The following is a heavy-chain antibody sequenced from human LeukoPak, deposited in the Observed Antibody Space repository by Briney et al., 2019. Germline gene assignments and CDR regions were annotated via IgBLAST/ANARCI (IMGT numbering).Heavy chain of an antibody. V-gene: IGHV4-61*08. CDR2: IYYSGRT. Sequence: SETLSLTCTVSGGSISSGGYYWSWIRQHPGKGLEWIGYIYYSGRTYYNPSLKSRVTISVDTSKNQFSLKLSSVTAADTAVYYCARDRRDYDNRGYYYRYFDYWGQGIQVTVSS. CDR3: ARDRRDYDNRGYYYRYFDY. J-gene: IGHJ4*02. D-gene: IGHD3-22*01. CDR1: GGSISSGGYY.